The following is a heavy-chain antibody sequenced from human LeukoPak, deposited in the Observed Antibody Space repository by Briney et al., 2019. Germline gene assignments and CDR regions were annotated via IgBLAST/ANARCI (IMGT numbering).Heavy chain of an antibody. CDR1: GGSFSGYY. CDR2: INHSGST. J-gene: IGHJ5*02. Sequence: SETLSLTCAVYGGSFSGYYWSWIRQPPGKGLEWIGEINHSGSTNYNPSLKSRVTISVDTSKNQFSLKLSSVTAADTAVYYCARQGVLAYYYDILTGYYKSSGWFDPWGQGTLVTVSS. CDR3: ARQGVLAYYYDILTGYYKSSGWFDP. V-gene: IGHV4-34*01. D-gene: IGHD3-9*01.